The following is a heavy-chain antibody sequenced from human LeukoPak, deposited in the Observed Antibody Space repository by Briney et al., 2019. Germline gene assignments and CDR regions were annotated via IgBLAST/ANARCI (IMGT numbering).Heavy chain of an antibody. CDR3: ASSNYYDSSGYYH. CDR2: IYSGGST. J-gene: IGHJ5*02. D-gene: IGHD3-22*01. V-gene: IGHV3-53*01. CDR1: GFTVSSNY. Sequence: GGSLRLSCAASGFTVSSNYMSWVRQAPGKGLEWVSVIYSGGSTYYADSVKGRFTISRDNSKNTLYLQMNSLRAEDTAVYYCASSNYYDSSGYYHWGRGTLVTVSS.